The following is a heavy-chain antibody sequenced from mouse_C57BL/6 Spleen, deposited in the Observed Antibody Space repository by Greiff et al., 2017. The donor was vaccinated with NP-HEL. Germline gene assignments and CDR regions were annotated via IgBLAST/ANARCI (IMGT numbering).Heavy chain of an antibody. J-gene: IGHJ3*01. Sequence: QVHVKQSGAELVRPGASVKLSCKASGYTFTDYYINWVKQRPGQGLEWIARIYPGSGNTYYNEKFKGKATLTAEKSSSTAYMQLSSLTSEDSAVYVCAAYYSNFPFAYWGQGTLVTVSA. D-gene: IGHD2-5*01. V-gene: IGHV1-76*01. CDR3: AAYYSNFPFAY. CDR2: IYPGSGNT. CDR1: GYTFTDYY.